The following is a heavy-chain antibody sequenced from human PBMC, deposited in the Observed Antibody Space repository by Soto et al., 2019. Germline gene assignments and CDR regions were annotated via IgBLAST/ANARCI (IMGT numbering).Heavy chain of an antibody. Sequence: PGGSLRLSCAASGFTFSTYGMHWVRQAPGKGLEWVAFIWYDGSNKFYGDSVKGRFTISRDNSKNTVSLQMNSLRPEDTAVYYCARDHMAYCGGDCYLDYWGQGTLVTVSS. D-gene: IGHD2-21*02. CDR2: IWYDGSNK. J-gene: IGHJ4*02. CDR3: ARDHMAYCGGDCYLDY. CDR1: GFTFSTYG. V-gene: IGHV3-33*01.